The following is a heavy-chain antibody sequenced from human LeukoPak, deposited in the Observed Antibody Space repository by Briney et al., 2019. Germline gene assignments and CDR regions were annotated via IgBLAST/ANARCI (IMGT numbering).Heavy chain of an antibody. V-gene: IGHV3-9*01. D-gene: IGHD3-22*01. CDR3: ARVLRYDNSGHDSFDI. CDR2: VSWNSASI. J-gene: IGHJ3*02. CDR1: GFTFDDYG. Sequence: GGSLRLSCAASGFTFDDYGMHCVRQDPGKGLEWRSGVSWNSASIAYAHSVKGRFTISRDKAKNSLYLQMNSLRAEDTAVYYCARVLRYDNSGHDSFDIWGQGTMVTVSS.